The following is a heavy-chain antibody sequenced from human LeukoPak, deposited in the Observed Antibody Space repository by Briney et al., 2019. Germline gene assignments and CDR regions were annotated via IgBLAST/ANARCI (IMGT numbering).Heavy chain of an antibody. CDR3: AKGRGGAEDSSGYYYVPIDY. D-gene: IGHD3-22*01. CDR1: GFTFSSYA. Sequence: GGSLRLSCAASGFTFSSYAMSWVRQAPGKGLEWVSAISGSGGSTYYADSVKGRFTISRDNSKNTLYLQMNSLRAEDTAVYYCAKGRGGAEDSSGYYYVPIDYWGQETLVTVPS. CDR2: ISGSGGST. V-gene: IGHV3-23*01. J-gene: IGHJ4*02.